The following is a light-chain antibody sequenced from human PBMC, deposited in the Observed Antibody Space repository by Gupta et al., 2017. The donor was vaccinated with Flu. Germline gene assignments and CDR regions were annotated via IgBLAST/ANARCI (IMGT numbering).Light chain of an antibody. CDR3: QSYDSSLSGWV. CDR2: GNS. V-gene: IGLV1-40*01. Sequence: QSVLTPPPSVSGAPGQRVTISCTGSSSNIGAGYDVHWYQQLPGTAPKPLIYGNSNRPSGVPDRFSGSKSGTSACLAITGLQAEDEADYYCQSYDSSLSGWVFGGGTKLTVL. J-gene: IGLJ3*02. CDR1: SSNIGAGYD.